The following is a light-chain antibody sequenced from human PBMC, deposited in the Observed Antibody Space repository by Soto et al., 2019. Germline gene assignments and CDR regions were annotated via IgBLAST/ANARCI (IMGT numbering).Light chain of an antibody. CDR2: WAS. CDR1: QSVLSSSNNKNC. V-gene: IGKV4-1*01. J-gene: IGKJ1*01. CDR3: QHYYSIPWT. Sequence: DIVMTQSPDSLAMSLGERATINCKSSQSVLSSSNNKNCLAWYQQKPGQPPRLLIYWASTRESGVPDRFSGSGSGTDFTLTISSLQAEDVAVYYCQHYYSIPWTFGQGTKVEIK.